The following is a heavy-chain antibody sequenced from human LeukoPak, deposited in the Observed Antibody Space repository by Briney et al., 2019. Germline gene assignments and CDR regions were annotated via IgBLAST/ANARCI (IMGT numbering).Heavy chain of an antibody. D-gene: IGHD5-24*01. Sequence: PGGSLRLSCAASGFTVSSNYMSWARQAPGKGLEWVSVIYSGGSTYYADSVKGRFTISRDNSKNTLFLQMNSLRTDDTAVYYCARGLTTFQEMPTIWGIGYWGQGTLVTVSS. CDR2: IYSGGST. CDR3: ARGLTTFQEMPTIWGIGY. V-gene: IGHV3-66*01. CDR1: GFTVSSNY. J-gene: IGHJ4*02.